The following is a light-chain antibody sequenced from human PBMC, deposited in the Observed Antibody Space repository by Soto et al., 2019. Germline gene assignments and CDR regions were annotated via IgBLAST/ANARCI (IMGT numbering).Light chain of an antibody. Sequence: DIQMTQSPSTLSASVGDRVTITCRASQSISSWLAWYQQKPGKAPKLLIYKASSLESGVPSRFSGSGSGTEFTLTISGLQPDDFATYYCQQYDGYWTFGQGTKVDIK. CDR2: KAS. CDR3: QQYDGYWT. CDR1: QSISSW. V-gene: IGKV1-5*03. J-gene: IGKJ1*01.